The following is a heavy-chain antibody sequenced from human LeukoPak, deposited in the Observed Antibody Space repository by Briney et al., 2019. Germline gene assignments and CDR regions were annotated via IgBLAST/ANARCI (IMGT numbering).Heavy chain of an antibody. V-gene: IGHV3-15*07. CDR3: AKAFYYYDSSGYYSNYFDY. D-gene: IGHD3-22*01. CDR2: IKSQYDGGTT. CDR1: GLTLRNIS. J-gene: IGHJ4*02. Sequence: GGSLRLSCAVSGLTLRNISLNWVRQAPGKGPEWVGRIKSQYDGGTTDYAAPVKGRFSISRDDSKNSLFLQMNSLRAEDTAVYYCAKAFYYYDSSGYYSNYFDYWGQGTLVTVSS.